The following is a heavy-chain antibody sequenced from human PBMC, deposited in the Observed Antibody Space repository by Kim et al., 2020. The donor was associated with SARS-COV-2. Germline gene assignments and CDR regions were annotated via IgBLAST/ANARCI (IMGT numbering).Heavy chain of an antibody. CDR2: IYYSGST. CDR1: GGSISSGDYY. Sequence: SETLSLTCTVSGGSISSGDYYWSWIRQPPGKGLEWIGYIYYSGSTYYNPSLKSRVTISVDTSKNQFSLKLSSVTAADTAVYYCARQHGSRITISGVVIHGDWYFDLWGRGTLVTVSS. J-gene: IGHJ2*01. D-gene: IGHD3-3*01. V-gene: IGHV4-30-4*01. CDR3: ARQHGSRITISGVVIHGDWYFDL.